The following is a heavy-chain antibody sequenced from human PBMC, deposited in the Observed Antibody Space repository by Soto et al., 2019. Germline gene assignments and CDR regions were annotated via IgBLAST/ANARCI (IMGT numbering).Heavy chain of an antibody. CDR1: GYTFTGYY. V-gene: IGHV1-2*02. CDR2: INPNSGGT. Sequence: ASVEVSCKASGYTFTGYYMHWVRQAPGQGLEWMGWINPNSGGTNYAQKFQGRVTMTRDTSISTAYMELSRLRSDDTAVYYCAREVAATYYGMDVWGQGTTVTVSS. CDR3: AREVAATYYGMDV. J-gene: IGHJ6*02. D-gene: IGHD2-15*01.